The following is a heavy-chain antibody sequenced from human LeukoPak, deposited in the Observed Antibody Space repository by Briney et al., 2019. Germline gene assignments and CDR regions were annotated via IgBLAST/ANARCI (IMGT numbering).Heavy chain of an antibody. D-gene: IGHD6-19*01. CDR3: ARRSGIAVAGAFDY. Sequence: GGSLRLSCAASGFTFSNYNMNWVRQAPGKGLEWVSSISSSSYIYYADSVKGRFTISRDNAKNSLYLQMDSLRAEDTAVYYCARRSGIAVAGAFDYWGQGTLVTVSS. CDR1: GFTFSNYN. V-gene: IGHV3-21*04. CDR2: ISSSSYI. J-gene: IGHJ4*02.